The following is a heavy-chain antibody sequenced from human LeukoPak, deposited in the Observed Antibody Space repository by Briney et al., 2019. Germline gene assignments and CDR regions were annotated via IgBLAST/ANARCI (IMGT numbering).Heavy chain of an antibody. Sequence: ASVKVPCKASGYTFTGYYMRWVRQAPGQGLEWMGWINPNSGGTNYAQKFQGRVTMTRDTSISTAYMELSRLRSDDTAVYYCARGDNWNYGYYYYYGMDVWGQGTTVTVSS. D-gene: IGHD1-7*01. J-gene: IGHJ6*02. CDR3: ARGDNWNYGYYYYYGMDV. V-gene: IGHV1-2*02. CDR2: INPNSGGT. CDR1: GYTFTGYY.